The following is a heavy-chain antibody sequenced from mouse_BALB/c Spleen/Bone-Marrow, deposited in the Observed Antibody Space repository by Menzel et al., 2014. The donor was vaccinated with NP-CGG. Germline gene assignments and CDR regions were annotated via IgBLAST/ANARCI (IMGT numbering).Heavy chain of an antibody. D-gene: IGHD2-13*01. V-gene: IGHV1S81*02. J-gene: IGHJ3*01. CDR1: GYTFTSYY. Sequence: VQLQQSGAELVKPGASVKLSCKASGYTFTSYYMYWVKQRPGQGLEWIGEINPSNGGTNFNEKFESKATLTVDKSSSTAYMQLSSLTSEDSAVYYCTREGDSPFAYWGQGTLATVSA. CDR3: TREGDSPFAY. CDR2: INPSNGGT.